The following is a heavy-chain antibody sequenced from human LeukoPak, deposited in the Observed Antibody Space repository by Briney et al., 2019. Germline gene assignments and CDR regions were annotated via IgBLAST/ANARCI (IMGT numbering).Heavy chain of an antibody. CDR1: GFTFSSYA. CDR3: AKGYSSCWYWYFDL. D-gene: IGHD6-13*01. CDR2: ISINGGTT. Sequence: GGSLRLSCAASGFTFSSYAMHWVRQAPGKGLEYVSAISINGGTTYYANSVKGRFTISRDNSKNTLYLQMGSLRAEDMAVYYCAKGYSSCWYWYFDLWGRGTLVTVSS. V-gene: IGHV3-64*01. J-gene: IGHJ2*01.